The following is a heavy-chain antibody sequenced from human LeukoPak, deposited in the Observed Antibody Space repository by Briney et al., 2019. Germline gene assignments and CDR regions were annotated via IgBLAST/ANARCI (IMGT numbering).Heavy chain of an antibody. Sequence: AGGSLRLSCAASGFTFSTYDMSWVRQAPGKGLEWVSYISSSSRTISYADSVKGRFTISRDNAKNSLYLQMNSLRAEDTAVYYCARLRYYAMDVWGQGTTVTASS. CDR2: ISSSSRTI. CDR1: GFTFSTYD. V-gene: IGHV3-48*01. CDR3: ARLRYYAMDV. J-gene: IGHJ6*02.